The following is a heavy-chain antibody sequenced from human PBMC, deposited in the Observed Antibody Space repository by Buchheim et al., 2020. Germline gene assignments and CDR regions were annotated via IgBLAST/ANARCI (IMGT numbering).Heavy chain of an antibody. Sequence: EVQLVESGGGFVQPGGSLRLSCAASGFTFDKYEMNWVRQAPGKGLQWVSYISSSGTSIYYADSVKGRFTLSRDNAKHSLYLQMNSLRAEDTAVYYCARSYYDSSGYAYFDYWGQGTL. CDR2: ISSSGTSI. CDR1: GFTFDKYE. CDR3: ARSYYDSSGYAYFDY. V-gene: IGHV3-48*03. J-gene: IGHJ4*02. D-gene: IGHD3-22*01.